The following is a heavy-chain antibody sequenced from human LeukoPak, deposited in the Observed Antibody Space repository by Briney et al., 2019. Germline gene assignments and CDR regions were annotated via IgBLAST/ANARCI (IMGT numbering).Heavy chain of an antibody. V-gene: IGHV4-59*01. D-gene: IGHD4-17*01. CDR2: IYYGGST. CDR3: ARELYGAAGHAFDI. Sequence: SETLSLTCTVSGGSISSYYWSWIRQPPGKGLEWIGYIYYGGSTNYNPSLKSRVTISVDTSKNQFSLKLSSVTAADTAVYYCARELYGAAGHAFDIWGQGTMVTVSS. CDR1: GGSISSYY. J-gene: IGHJ3*02.